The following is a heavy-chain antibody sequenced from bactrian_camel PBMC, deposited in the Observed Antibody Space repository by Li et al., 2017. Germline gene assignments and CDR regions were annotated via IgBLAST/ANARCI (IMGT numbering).Heavy chain of an antibody. V-gene: IGHV3S53*01. CDR2: FDSAGKP. D-gene: IGHD3*01. CDR1: RYGRCSAQ. J-gene: IGHJ4*01. Sequence: HVQLVESGGGSVQAGGSLRLSCAASRYGRCSAQMSWYRQAPGKEREFVSGFDSAGKPTYADPVKGRFTISRDNARDTLYLQMNSLKIEDTAVYYCALGSSRQATMTARGKGTQVTVS.